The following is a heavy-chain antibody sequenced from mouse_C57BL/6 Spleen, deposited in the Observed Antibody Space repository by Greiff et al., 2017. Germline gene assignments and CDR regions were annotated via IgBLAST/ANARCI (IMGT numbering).Heavy chain of an antibody. Sequence: EVQVVESGGDLVKPGGSLKLSCAASGFTFSSYGMSWVRQTPDKRLEWVATISSGGSYTYYPDSVKGRFTISRDNAKNTLYLQMSSLKSEDTAMYYCARQGITTVVAYYFDYWGQGTTLTVSS. J-gene: IGHJ2*01. CDR3: ARQGITTVVAYYFDY. V-gene: IGHV5-6*01. CDR1: GFTFSSYG. D-gene: IGHD1-1*01. CDR2: ISSGGSYT.